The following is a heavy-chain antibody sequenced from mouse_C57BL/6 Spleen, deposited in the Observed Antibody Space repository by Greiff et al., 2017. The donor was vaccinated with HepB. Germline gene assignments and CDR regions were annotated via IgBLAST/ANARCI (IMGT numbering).Heavy chain of an antibody. CDR1: GYTFTSYT. CDR3: ARYITTVEGWFAY. Sequence: QVHVKQSGAELARPGASVKMSCKASGYTFTSYTMHWVKQRPGQGLEWIGYINPSSGYTKYNQKFKDKATLTADKSSSTAYMQLSSLTSEDSAVYYCARYITTVEGWFAYWGQGTLVTVSA. CDR2: INPSSGYT. J-gene: IGHJ3*01. D-gene: IGHD1-1*01. V-gene: IGHV1-4*01.